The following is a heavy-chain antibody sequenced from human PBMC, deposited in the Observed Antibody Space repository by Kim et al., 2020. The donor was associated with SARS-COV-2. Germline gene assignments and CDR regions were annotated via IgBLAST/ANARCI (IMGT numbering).Heavy chain of an antibody. CDR2: ISYDGSNK. CDR1: GFTFSSYG. D-gene: IGHD3-3*01. V-gene: IGHV3-30*18. Sequence: GGSLRLSCAASGFTFSSYGMHWVRQAPGKGLEWVVVISYDGSNKYYADSVKGRFTISRDNSKNTLYLQMNSLRAEDTAVYYCAKGSITIFGVVITDNWFDTWGQGALVTVSS. CDR3: AKGSITIFGVVITDNWFDT. J-gene: IGHJ5*02.